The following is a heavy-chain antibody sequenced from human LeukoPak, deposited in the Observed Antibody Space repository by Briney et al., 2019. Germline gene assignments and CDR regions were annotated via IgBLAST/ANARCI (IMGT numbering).Heavy chain of an antibody. D-gene: IGHD5-18*01. Sequence: SGGSLRLSCAASGFTFSSYDMNWVRQGPGRGLEWVSYISSGGSTIYHADSVKGRFTIARDNAKNSLHLQMNSLRAEDTAVYYCARENGNSYGYLDYWGQGTLVTVSS. V-gene: IGHV3-48*03. CDR1: GFTFSSYD. J-gene: IGHJ4*02. CDR2: ISSGGSTI. CDR3: ARENGNSYGYLDY.